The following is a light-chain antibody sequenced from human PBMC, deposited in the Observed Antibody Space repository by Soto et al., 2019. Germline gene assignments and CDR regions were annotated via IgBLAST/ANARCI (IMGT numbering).Light chain of an antibody. CDR2: ATS. J-gene: IGKJ3*01. CDR1: QSIGNY. V-gene: IGKV3-11*01. CDR3: QKRSSWPFT. Sequence: EVVLTQSPATLSLSPGEGATLSCRASQSIGNYLAWYQQKPGQAPRLLIYATSNRATGIPARFSGSGSGTDFTLTISSLEPEEFAVYYCQKRSSWPFTFGPGTKVDIK.